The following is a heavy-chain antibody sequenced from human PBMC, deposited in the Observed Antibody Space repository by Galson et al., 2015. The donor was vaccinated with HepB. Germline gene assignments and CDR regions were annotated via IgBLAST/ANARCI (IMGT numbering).Heavy chain of an antibody. J-gene: IGHJ5*02. CDR2: VSPDGRNK. CDR1: GFTFSSYS. D-gene: IGHD4-11*01. Sequence: SLRLSCAASGFTFSSYSIHWVRQAPGKGLEWVAVVSPDGRNKYYADSVKGRFTISRDNSENTLYLQMDSLRPEDTAIYHCARKAVVTPDYTWFDPWGQGTLVTVSS. V-gene: IGHV3-30*01. CDR3: ARKAVVTPDYTWFDP.